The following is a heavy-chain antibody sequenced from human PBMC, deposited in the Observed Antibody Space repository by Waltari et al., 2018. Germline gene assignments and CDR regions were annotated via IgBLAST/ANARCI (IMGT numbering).Heavy chain of an antibody. CDR3: ARADRGRSGKYASPAWGP. CDR1: GGGSFSGYY. D-gene: IGHD1-26*01. V-gene: IGHV4-34*01. Sequence: QVQLQQWGAGLLKPSETLSLTCAVYGGGSFSGYYWSWIRQPPVKGLEWIGENDHSGSTNYNPSLKNRLTISLDTSKTQFSLKMRSVTAADTAVYYCARADRGRSGKYASPAWGPWGQGTLVTVSS. J-gene: IGHJ5*02. CDR2: NDHSGST.